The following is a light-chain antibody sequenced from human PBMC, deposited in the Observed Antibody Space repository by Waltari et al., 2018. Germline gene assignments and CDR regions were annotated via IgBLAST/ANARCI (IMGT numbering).Light chain of an antibody. Sequence: EVVITQYPATLSVSPGERVSLSGRASQSAKTSLAWYQQTPGQAPRLLLSRASTRAAGVPDRFSGSGSGTEFTLTISSLQSEDSAIYYCQQYNIWPWTFGPGTNVDIK. CDR1: QSAKTS. J-gene: IGKJ1*01. V-gene: IGKV3D-15*01. CDR3: QQYNIWPWT. CDR2: RAS.